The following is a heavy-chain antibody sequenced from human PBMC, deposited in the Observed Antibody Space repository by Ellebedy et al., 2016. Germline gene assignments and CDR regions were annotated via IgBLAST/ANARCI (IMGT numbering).Heavy chain of an antibody. CDR2: ISYDGSNK. V-gene: IGHV3-30*18. CDR1: GFTFSSYG. D-gene: IGHD2-2*03. J-gene: IGHJ2*01. CDR3: AKDGYCSSTSCYGDWYFDL. Sequence: GESLKISCAASGFTFSSYGMHWVRQAPGKGLEWVAVISYDGSNKYYADSVKGRFTISRDNSKNTLYLQMNSLRAEDTAVYYCAKDGYCSSTSCYGDWYFDLWGRGTLVTVSS.